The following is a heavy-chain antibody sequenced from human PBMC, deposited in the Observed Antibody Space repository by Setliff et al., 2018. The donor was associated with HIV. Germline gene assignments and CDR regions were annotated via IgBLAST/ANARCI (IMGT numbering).Heavy chain of an antibody. CDR2: ISPYNGHT. Sequence: GASVKVSCKASGYTFTSDHMHWVRQAPGHGLEWMGWISPYNGHTNYAQNFQGRVTMTTDTSTSRAYMELRSLRSDDTAAYFCASSWSRVPYYGMDVWGQGTTVTVSS. CDR3: ASSWSRVPYYGMDV. CDR1: GYTFTSDH. V-gene: IGHV1-18*04. D-gene: IGHD6-13*01. J-gene: IGHJ6*02.